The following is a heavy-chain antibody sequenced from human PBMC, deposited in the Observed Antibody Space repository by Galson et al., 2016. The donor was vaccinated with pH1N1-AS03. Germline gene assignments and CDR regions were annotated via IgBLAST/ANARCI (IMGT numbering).Heavy chain of an antibody. Sequence: CAASGFIFSSDWMHWVRQAPGKGLEWVANIDQDGSEKYYMDSVEGRFTISRDNAKNSLSLQMNSLRSEDTAVYYCTSGMVELDYWGQGTLVTVSS. J-gene: IGHJ4*02. CDR1: GFIFSSDW. CDR2: IDQDGSEK. CDR3: TSGMVELDY. V-gene: IGHV3-7*01. D-gene: IGHD3-10*01.